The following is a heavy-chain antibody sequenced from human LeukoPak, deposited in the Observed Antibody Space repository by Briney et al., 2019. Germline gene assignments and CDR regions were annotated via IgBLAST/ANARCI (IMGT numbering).Heavy chain of an antibody. J-gene: IGHJ6*03. D-gene: IGHD3-10*01. CDR3: ARHAHYSGSGRNRYFYYMDV. CDR2: MYHSGST. CDR1: DYSISSGYY. V-gene: IGHV4-38-2*01. Sequence: SETLSLTCAVSDYSISSGYYWGWIRQSPGKGLEWIGSMYHSGSTYYNPSLKSRVTMSVDTSKNQFSLNLSSVTAADTAVYYCARHAHYSGSGRNRYFYYMDVWGKGTPVTVSS.